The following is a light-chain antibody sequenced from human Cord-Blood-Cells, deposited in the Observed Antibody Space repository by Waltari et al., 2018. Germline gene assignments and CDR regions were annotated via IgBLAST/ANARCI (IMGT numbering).Light chain of an antibody. CDR2: AES. J-gene: IGKJ2*01. CDR1: QSISSN. Sequence: DIQMTQSPSSLSASVGDRVTITCRARQSISSNLNWFQQKPGKAPKLLIYAESSLQSGIPSSFSGIGSGTDFTLTISSLQPEDFATYYCQQSYSTPPTFGQGTKLEIK. CDR3: QQSYSTPPT. V-gene: IGKV1-39*01.